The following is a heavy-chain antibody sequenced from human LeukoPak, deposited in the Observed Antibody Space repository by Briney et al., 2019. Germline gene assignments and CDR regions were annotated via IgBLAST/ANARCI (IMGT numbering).Heavy chain of an antibody. CDR1: GFTFSSYW. Sequence: GGSLRLSCAASGFTFSSYWMSWVRQAPGKGLEWVSAISGSGGSTYYADSVKGRFTISRDNSKNTLYLQMNSLRAEDTAVYYCAKGNDFWSEIFDYWGQGTLVTVSS. CDR3: AKGNDFWSEIFDY. CDR2: ISGSGGST. V-gene: IGHV3-23*01. J-gene: IGHJ4*02. D-gene: IGHD3-3*01.